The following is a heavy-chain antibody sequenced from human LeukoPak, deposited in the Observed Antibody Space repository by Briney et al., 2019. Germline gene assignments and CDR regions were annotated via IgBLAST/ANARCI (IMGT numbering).Heavy chain of an antibody. V-gene: IGHV3-33*08. CDR3: ATHSTITMVRGARDY. Sequence: GGSLRLSCAASGFTFSSYSMNWVRQAPGKGLEWVAVIWYDGSNKYYADSVKGRFTISRDNSKNTLYLQMNSLRAEDTAVYYCATHSTITMVRGARDYWGQGTLVTVSS. D-gene: IGHD3-10*01. CDR2: IWYDGSNK. CDR1: GFTFSSYS. J-gene: IGHJ4*02.